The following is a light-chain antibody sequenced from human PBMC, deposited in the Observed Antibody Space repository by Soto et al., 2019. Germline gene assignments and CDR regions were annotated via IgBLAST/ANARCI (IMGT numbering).Light chain of an antibody. CDR3: QQYYSTTIT. J-gene: IGKJ5*01. Sequence: DIVMTQSPDSLAVSLGERAIINCKSCQSVLYGSNNKNSLAWYQQKQGQPPKLXICWASTREFGVPDRFSGSGAGTHFTRTISSLQAEDVAVYYCQQYYSTTITFGQGTRLEIK. V-gene: IGKV4-1*01. CDR1: QSVLYGSNNKNS. CDR2: WAS.